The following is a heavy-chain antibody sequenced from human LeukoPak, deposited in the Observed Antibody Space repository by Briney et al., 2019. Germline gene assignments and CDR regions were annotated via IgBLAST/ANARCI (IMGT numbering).Heavy chain of an antibody. D-gene: IGHD3-22*01. V-gene: IGHV3-30*18. J-gene: IGHJ6*02. Sequence: GGSLRLSCAASGFTFSSYGMHWVRQAPGKGLEWVAVISYGGSNKYYADSVKGRFTISRDNSKNTLYLQMNSLRAEDTAVYYCAKEYYYDSSGYYFLYYYYGMDVWGQGTTVTVSS. CDR3: AKEYYYDSSGYYFLYYYYGMDV. CDR2: ISYGGSNK. CDR1: GFTFSSYG.